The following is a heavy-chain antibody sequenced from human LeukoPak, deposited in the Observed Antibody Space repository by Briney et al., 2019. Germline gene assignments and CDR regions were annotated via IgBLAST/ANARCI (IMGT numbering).Heavy chain of an antibody. J-gene: IGHJ3*02. CDR1: GYTFTSYD. D-gene: IGHD6-13*01. V-gene: IGHV1-8*01. Sequence: ASVKVSCKASGYTFTSYDINWVRQATGQGLEWMGWMNPNSVKTDYAQTFKGRVTMTRNTSISTAYMELSSLRSEDTAVYYCARVRSSSWYVSWGSNESEAFDIWGQGTMVTVSS. CDR2: MNPNSVKT. CDR3: ARVRSSSWYVSWGSNESEAFDI.